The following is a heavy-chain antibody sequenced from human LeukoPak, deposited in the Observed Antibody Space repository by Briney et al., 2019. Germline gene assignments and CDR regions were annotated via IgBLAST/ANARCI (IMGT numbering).Heavy chain of an antibody. V-gene: IGHV1-18*01. CDR3: ARGLNWNYDLGWVAP. J-gene: IGHJ5*02. CDR2: ISGYNGNT. CDR1: GYSFSSCS. D-gene: IGHD1-7*01. Sequence: ASVKVSCKASGYSFSSCSISWVRQAPGQGREWMGWISGYNGNTNYAQKFQGRVTLTTDTSTSTAYMELRSLRSDDTAIYYCARGLNWNYDLGWVAPWGQGTLVAVSS.